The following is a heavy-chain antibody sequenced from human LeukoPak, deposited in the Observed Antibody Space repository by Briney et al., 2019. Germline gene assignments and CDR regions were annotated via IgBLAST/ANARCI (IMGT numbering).Heavy chain of an antibody. CDR2: IYHSGST. CDR1: GYSIRSGDY. V-gene: IGHV4-38-2*02. CDR3: ARGDEGTYYYGSGSYYQPTSQFDY. Sequence: SETLSLTCTVSGYSIRSGDYWGWIRQPPGKRLEWIGNIYHSGSTYYNPSLKSRVIISVDTSKNHFSLKLSSVTAADTAVYYCARGDEGTYYYGSGSYYQPTSQFDYWGQGTLVTVSS. J-gene: IGHJ4*02. D-gene: IGHD3-10*01.